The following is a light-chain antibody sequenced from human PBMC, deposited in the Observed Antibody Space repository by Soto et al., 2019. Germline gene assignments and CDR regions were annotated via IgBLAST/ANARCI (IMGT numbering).Light chain of an antibody. CDR1: QSIRSY. CDR2: AAS. V-gene: IGKV1-39*01. CDR3: QQSYSTPRYT. J-gene: IGKJ2*01. Sequence: DIQMNQSPSSLSASVGDRVTITCRASQSIRSYLNWYQQKPGKAPKLLIYAASSLQSGVPSRFSGSGSGTDFTLTISSLQPEDFATYYCQQSYSTPRYTFGQGTKLEIK.